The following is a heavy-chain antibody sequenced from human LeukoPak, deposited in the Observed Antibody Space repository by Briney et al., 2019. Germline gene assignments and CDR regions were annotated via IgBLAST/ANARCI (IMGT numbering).Heavy chain of an antibody. J-gene: IGHJ4*02. D-gene: IGHD2/OR15-2a*01. CDR2: LSYTGKT. CDR3: SEGYFEPFAH. Sequence: SETLSLTCVVSGASVSTSHWNWIRQLPGKGLEWIGCLSYTGKTDYNPSLTSRVTISLGMSKNQVSLKLRSVTAADTAVYYCSEGYFEPFAHWGQGTLVTVSS. CDR1: GASVSTSH. V-gene: IGHV4-59*02.